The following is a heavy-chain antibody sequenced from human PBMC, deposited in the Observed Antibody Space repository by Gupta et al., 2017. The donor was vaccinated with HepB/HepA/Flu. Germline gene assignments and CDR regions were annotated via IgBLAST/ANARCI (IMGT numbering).Heavy chain of an antibody. CDR1: GGSISSSNW. J-gene: IGHJ4*02. V-gene: IGHV4-4*02. CDR3: STSWPLDY. Sequence: QVQLQESGPGLVKPSGTLSLTCAVSGGSISSSNWWTWVRQPPGKGLEWIGEINHSGSTTYNPSLKSRVTMSLDTSNNHLSLKVTSVTAADMAVYYCSTSWPLDYWGQGTLVTVSS. CDR2: INHSGST.